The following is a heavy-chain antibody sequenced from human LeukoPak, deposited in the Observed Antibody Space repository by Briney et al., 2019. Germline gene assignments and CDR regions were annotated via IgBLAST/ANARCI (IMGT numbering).Heavy chain of an antibody. D-gene: IGHD2-8*01. CDR3: ARERLYVGSDY. CDR1: GYTFTSYG. J-gene: IGHJ4*02. Sequence: VSVKVSCKASGYTFTSYGVSWVRQAPGQGLEWMGWISAYNGNTNYAQKLQGRVTMTTDTSTSTAYMELRSLRSDDTAVYYCARERLYVGSDYWGQGTLVTVSS. V-gene: IGHV1-18*01. CDR2: ISAYNGNT.